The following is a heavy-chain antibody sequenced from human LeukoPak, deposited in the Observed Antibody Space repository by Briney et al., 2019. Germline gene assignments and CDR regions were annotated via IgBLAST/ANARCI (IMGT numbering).Heavy chain of an antibody. CDR2: ISGSGGTT. D-gene: IGHD3-22*01. CDR1: GFTFSSSA. V-gene: IGHV3-23*01. Sequence: PGGSLRLSCAASGFTFSSSAMSGVRQAPGKGLEWVSGISGSGGTTYHADSVKGRFTISRDNSNNTLYLQMNSLRAEDTAVYYCPKPGFTMIVSWGQGTLVTVSS. CDR3: PKPGFTMIVS. J-gene: IGHJ4*02.